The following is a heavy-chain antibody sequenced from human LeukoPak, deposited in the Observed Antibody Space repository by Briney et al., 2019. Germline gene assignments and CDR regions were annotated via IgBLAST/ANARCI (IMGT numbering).Heavy chain of an antibody. CDR2: IYDSGTT. V-gene: IGHV4-59*01. D-gene: IGHD3-10*01. CDR3: AKEYYGSGSFSYYYYYYMDV. Sequence: SETLSLTCAVYGGSFSGYYWSWIRQPPGKGLEWIGYIYDSGTTNYNPSLKSRVTISVDTSKNQFSLKLTSVTAADTAVYYCAKEYYGSGSFSYYYYYYMDVWGKGTTVTISS. J-gene: IGHJ6*03. CDR1: GGSFSGYY.